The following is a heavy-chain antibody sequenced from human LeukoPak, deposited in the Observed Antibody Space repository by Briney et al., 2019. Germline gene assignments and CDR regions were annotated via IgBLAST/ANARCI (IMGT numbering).Heavy chain of an antibody. V-gene: IGHV4-4*07. CDR2: IYTSGST. D-gene: IGHD1-26*01. CDR3: ARGGRYNWFDP. CDR1: GGSISSYY. J-gene: IGHJ5*02. Sequence: SETLSLTCTVSGGSISSYYWSWIRQPAGKGLEWIGRIYTSGSTNYNPSLKSRVTMSVDTSKNQCTLKLSSVTAADTAVYYCARGGRYNWFDPWGQGTLVTVSS.